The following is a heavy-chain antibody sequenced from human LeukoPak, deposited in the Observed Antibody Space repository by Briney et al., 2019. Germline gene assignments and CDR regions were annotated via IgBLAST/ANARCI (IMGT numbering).Heavy chain of an antibody. CDR1: GVPISTYY. Sequence: PSETLSLTCSVSGVPISTYYWSWIRQSPGKRLEWIAHVYYNGDIMYNPSLKSRVTISLDTSKNQFSLNMASVTAADTAVYYCARMTYYYGSGSYALRLRYGMDVWGQGTTVTVSS. CDR2: VYYNGDI. J-gene: IGHJ6*02. V-gene: IGHV4-59*01. D-gene: IGHD3-10*01. CDR3: ARMTYYYGSGSYALRLRYGMDV.